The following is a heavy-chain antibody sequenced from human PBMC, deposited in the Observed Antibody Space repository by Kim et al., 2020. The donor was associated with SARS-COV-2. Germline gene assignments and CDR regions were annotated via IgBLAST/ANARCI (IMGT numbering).Heavy chain of an antibody. CDR1: GGSFSGYY. CDR2: INHSGST. V-gene: IGHV4-34*01. Sequence: SETLSLTCAVYGGSFSGYYWSWIRQPPGKGLEWIGEINHSGSTNYNPSLKSRVTISVDTSKNPFSLKLSSVTAADTAVYYCARGGDYGKDCSSTSCYGYFDYWGQGTLVTVSS. J-gene: IGHJ4*02. D-gene: IGHD2-2*01. CDR3: ARGGDYGKDCSSTSCYGYFDY.